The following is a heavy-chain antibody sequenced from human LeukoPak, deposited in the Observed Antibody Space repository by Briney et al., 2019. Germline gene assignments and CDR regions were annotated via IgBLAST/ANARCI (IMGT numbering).Heavy chain of an antibody. D-gene: IGHD3-3*01. V-gene: IGHV3-23*01. J-gene: IGHJ4*02. CDR3: TTEVLGFLEWLLVDY. CDR1: GFTFSSYA. Sequence: GGSLRLSCAASGFTFSSYAMSWVRQAPGKGLEWVSAISGGGGSTYYADSVKGRFTISRDNSKNTLYLQMNSLKTEDTAVYYCTTEVLGFLEWLLVDYWGQGTLVTVSS. CDR2: ISGGGGST.